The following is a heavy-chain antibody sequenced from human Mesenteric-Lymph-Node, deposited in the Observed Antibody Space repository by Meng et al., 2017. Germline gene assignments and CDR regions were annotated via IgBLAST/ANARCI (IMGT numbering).Heavy chain of an antibody. CDR1: GNTFSIYA. Sequence: QVMLVQSGAEMETPRPPVKVSCKASGNTFSIYAMHWVGQAPGQRLEWMGWINAGNGNTKYSQKFQGRVTITRDTSASTAYMELSSLRSEDTAVYYCARDEGLGYSYGYFFYWGQGTLVTVSS. CDR2: INAGNGNT. CDR3: ARDEGLGYSYGYFFY. D-gene: IGHD5-18*01. J-gene: IGHJ4*02. V-gene: IGHV1-3*01.